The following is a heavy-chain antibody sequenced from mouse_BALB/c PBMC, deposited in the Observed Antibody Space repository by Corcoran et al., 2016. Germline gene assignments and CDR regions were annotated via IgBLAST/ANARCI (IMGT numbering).Heavy chain of an antibody. V-gene: IGHV1-18*01. J-gene: IGHJ2*01. CDR2: INPNNGGT. Sequence: EVLLQQSGPELVKPGASVKIPCKASGYTFTDYNMDWVKQSHGKSLEWIGDINPNNGGTIYNQKFKGKATLTVDKSSSTAYMELRSLTSEDTAVYYCARTHYYGSSYVDYWGQGTTLTVSS. CDR1: GYTFTDYN. D-gene: IGHD1-1*01. CDR3: ARTHYYGSSYVDY.